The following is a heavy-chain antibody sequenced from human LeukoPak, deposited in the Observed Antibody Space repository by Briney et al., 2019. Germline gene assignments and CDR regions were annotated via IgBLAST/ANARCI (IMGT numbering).Heavy chain of an antibody. CDR3: AGWGAAAGRGRYYFDY. D-gene: IGHD6-13*01. J-gene: IGHJ4*02. V-gene: IGHV3-33*01. Sequence: GGSLRLSCAASGFTFSSYGMHWVHQAPGKGLEWVAVIWYDGSNKYYADSVKGRFTISRDNSKNTLYLQMNSLRAEDTAVYYCAGWGAAAGRGRYYFDYWGQGTLVTVSS. CDR2: IWYDGSNK. CDR1: GFTFSSYG.